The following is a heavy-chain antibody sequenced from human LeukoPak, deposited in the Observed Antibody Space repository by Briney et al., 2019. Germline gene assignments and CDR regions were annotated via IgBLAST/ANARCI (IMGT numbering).Heavy chain of an antibody. CDR2: TIPILGTA. Sequence: SVKVSCKASGGTYSSYAISWVRQAPGQGLEWMGGTIPILGTANYAQKFQGRVTITADESTNTAYMELSSLRSEDTAVYYCARASSYCGGDCYSSDYWGQGTLVTVPS. J-gene: IGHJ4*02. V-gene: IGHV1-69*01. CDR1: GGTYSSYA. CDR3: ARASSYCGGDCYSSDY. D-gene: IGHD2-21*01.